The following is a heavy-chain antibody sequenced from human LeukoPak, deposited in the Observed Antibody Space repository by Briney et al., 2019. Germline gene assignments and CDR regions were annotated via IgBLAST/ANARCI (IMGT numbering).Heavy chain of an antibody. D-gene: IGHD4-17*01. J-gene: IGHJ4*02. CDR2: IRSKANSYAT. Sequence: WXXRIRSKANSYATAYAASVKGRFTISRDDSKNTAYLQMNSLKTEDTAVYYCTRHDYGDGDFDYWGQGTLVTVSS. V-gene: IGHV3-73*01. CDR3: TRHDYGDGDFDY.